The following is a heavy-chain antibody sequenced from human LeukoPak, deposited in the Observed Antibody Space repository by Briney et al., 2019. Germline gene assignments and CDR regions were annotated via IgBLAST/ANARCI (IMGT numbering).Heavy chain of an antibody. Sequence: PGGSLRLWCAASGFSFNTYWMYWVRQVPEKGLVWVSRIKTDGSSTSYADSVKGRFTISRDNAKNTLYLQMNSLRAEDTAVYYCTTLYSGAMDYWGQGTLATVSS. J-gene: IGHJ4*02. CDR3: TTLYSGAMDY. D-gene: IGHD1-26*01. V-gene: IGHV3-74*01. CDR2: IKTDGSST. CDR1: GFSFNTYW.